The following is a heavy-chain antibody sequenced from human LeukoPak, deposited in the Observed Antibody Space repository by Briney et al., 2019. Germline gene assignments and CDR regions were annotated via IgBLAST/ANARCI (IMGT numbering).Heavy chain of an antibody. CDR3: ARDTYSRLDY. D-gene: IGHD6-13*01. V-gene: IGHV3-30-3*01. Sequence: GASLRLSCAASGFTFRSYSIHWVRQAPGKGLEWVAVISYDGSNKYYADSVKGRFTISRDNAKNSLYLQMNSLRVEDTALYYCARDTYSRLDYWGQGTLVTVSS. CDR2: ISYDGSNK. CDR1: GFTFRSYS. J-gene: IGHJ4*02.